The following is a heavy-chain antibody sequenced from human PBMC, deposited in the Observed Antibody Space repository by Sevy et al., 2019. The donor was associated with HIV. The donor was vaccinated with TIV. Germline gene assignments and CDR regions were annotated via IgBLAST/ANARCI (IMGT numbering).Heavy chain of an antibody. Sequence: ASVKVSCKASGYNFNTYGITWVRQAPGQGLEWMGWIGVKKGKTNYAARLQARISMTADTSTSTVYMELRTLTSDDTAIYFCARDSYYYDMHSSYRPPDYWGQGTLVTVSS. CDR1: GYNFNTYG. CDR2: IGVKKGKT. CDR3: ARDSYYYDMHSSYRPPDY. V-gene: IGHV1-18*01. D-gene: IGHD3-22*01. J-gene: IGHJ4*02.